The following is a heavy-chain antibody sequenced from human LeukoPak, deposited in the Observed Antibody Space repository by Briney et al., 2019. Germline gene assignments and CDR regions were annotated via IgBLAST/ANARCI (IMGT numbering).Heavy chain of an antibody. V-gene: IGHV3-21*01. CDR1: GFTFSSYS. J-gene: IGHJ4*02. CDR3: ARDHDGADDY. Sequence: PGGSLRLSCAASGFTFSSYSMNWVRQAPGKWLEWVSSISSSSSYIYYADSVKGRFTISRDNAKNSLYLQMNSLRAEDTAVYYCARDHDGADDYWGQGTLVTVSS. CDR2: ISSSSSYI. D-gene: IGHD1-1*01.